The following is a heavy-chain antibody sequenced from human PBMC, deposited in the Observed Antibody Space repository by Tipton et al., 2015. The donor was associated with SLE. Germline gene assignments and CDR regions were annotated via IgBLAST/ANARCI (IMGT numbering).Heavy chain of an antibody. CDR1: GYTFTGYY. CDR3: ARQTMITFGGVIPDLFPAGGGDAFDI. Sequence: QLVQSGAEVKKPGASVKVSCKASGYTFTGYYMHWVRQAPGQGLEWMGWINPNRGGTNYAQKFQGRVTMTKDTSISTAYMELSRLRSDDTAVYYCARQTMITFGGVIPDLFPAGGGDAFDIWGQGTMVTVSS. CDR2: INPNRGGT. D-gene: IGHD3-16*02. J-gene: IGHJ3*02. V-gene: IGHV1-2*02.